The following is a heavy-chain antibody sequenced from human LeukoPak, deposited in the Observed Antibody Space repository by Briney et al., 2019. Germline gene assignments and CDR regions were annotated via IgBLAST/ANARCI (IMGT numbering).Heavy chain of an antibody. CDR1: GFSFSSYA. V-gene: IGHV3-7*05. D-gene: IGHD6-6*01. Sequence: GGSLRLSCAASGFSFSSYAMGWVRQAPGKGLEWMANIKQDGSEKVYVDSVKGRFAISRDNAKNSLFLQMDALRAEDTAVYYCARDPYSSTWSYGMDVWGQGTTVSVSS. CDR2: IKQDGSEK. J-gene: IGHJ6*02. CDR3: ARDPYSSTWSYGMDV.